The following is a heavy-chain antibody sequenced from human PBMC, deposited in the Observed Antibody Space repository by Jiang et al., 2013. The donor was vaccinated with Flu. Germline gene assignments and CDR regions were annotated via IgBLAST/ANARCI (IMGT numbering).Heavy chain of an antibody. Sequence: GPGLVKPSETLSLTCTVSGGSISSYYWSWIRQPPGKGLEWIGYIYYSGSTNYNPSLKSRVTISVDTSKNQFSLKLSSVTAADTAVYYCARLDYYDSSGYPDYWGQGTLVTGLL. V-gene: IGHV4-59*01. J-gene: IGHJ4*02. CDR1: GGSISSYY. CDR3: ARLDYYDSSGYPDY. D-gene: IGHD3-22*01. CDR2: IYYSGST.